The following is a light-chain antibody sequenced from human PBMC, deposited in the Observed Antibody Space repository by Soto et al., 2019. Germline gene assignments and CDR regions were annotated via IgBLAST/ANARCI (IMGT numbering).Light chain of an antibody. V-gene: IGKV3-15*01. J-gene: IGKJ1*01. Sequence: ILMTQSPATLSVSPGERATLSCRAIQSVINNLAWYQQKPGQAPRLLIYDASTKATGIPARFSGSGSGTEFTLAISGLQCVYFAVYYCQQYNIWPPWTFGRGTKVEVK. CDR1: QSVINN. CDR2: DAS. CDR3: QQYNIWPPWT.